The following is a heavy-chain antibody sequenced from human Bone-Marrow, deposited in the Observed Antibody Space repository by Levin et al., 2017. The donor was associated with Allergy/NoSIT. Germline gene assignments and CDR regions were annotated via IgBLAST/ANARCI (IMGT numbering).Heavy chain of an antibody. V-gene: IGHV3-49*04. J-gene: IGHJ4*02. CDR2: VRSNTYGGTK. CDR1: GFNFGDYG. Sequence: PGGSLRLSCTASGFNFGDYGMSWVRQAPGKGLEWIGFVRSNTYGGTKDYAASVRGRLTISRDDSKNIAYLQMNNLRAEDTAIYYCTRDRLPGAYGYFFDYWGQGTLVTVSS. D-gene: IGHD3-16*01. CDR3: TRDRLPGAYGYFFDY.